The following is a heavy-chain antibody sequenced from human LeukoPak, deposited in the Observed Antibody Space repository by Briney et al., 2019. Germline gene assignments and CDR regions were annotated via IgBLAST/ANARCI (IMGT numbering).Heavy chain of an antibody. CDR1: GYTFTGYY. CDR2: INPNSGGT. Sequence: ASVKVSCKASGYTFTGYYMHWVRQAPGQGLEWMGWINPNSGGTNYAQKFQGRVTMTRDTSISTAYMELSRLRSDDTAVYYCARLDRDGYHFFAFDIWGQGTMVTVSS. J-gene: IGHJ3*02. CDR3: ARLDRDGYHFFAFDI. D-gene: IGHD5-24*01. V-gene: IGHV1-2*02.